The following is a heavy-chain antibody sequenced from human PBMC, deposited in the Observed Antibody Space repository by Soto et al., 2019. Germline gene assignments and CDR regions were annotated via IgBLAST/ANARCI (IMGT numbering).Heavy chain of an antibody. CDR1: GFTFSDYY. Sequence: GGSLRLSCAASGFTFSDYYMTWIRQAPGKGLEWISCISASGTIYYADSVKGRFTISRDNAKNSLYLQMNSLRAEDTAVYYCARGSSSWSVGNWFDPWGQGTLVTVSS. CDR2: ISASGTI. CDR3: ARGSSSWSVGNWFDP. J-gene: IGHJ5*02. V-gene: IGHV3-11*01. D-gene: IGHD6-13*01.